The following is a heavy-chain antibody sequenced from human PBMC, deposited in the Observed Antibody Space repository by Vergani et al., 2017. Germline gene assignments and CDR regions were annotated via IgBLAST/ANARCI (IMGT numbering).Heavy chain of an antibody. CDR2: ISAYNGNT. J-gene: IGHJ4*02. CDR1: GYTFTSYG. D-gene: IGHD3-16*02. V-gene: IGHV1-18*01. Sequence: QVQLVQSGAEVKKPGASVKVSCKASGYTFTSYGISWVRQAPGQGLEWMGWISAYNGNTNYAQKLQGRVTMTTDTSTSTAYMALRSLRSDDTAVYYCARGPYYDYVWGSYRYYDYWGQGTLVTVSS. CDR3: ARGPYYDYVWGSYRYYDY.